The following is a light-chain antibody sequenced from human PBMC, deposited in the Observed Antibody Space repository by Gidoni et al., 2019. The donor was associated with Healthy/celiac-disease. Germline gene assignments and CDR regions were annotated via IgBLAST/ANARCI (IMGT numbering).Light chain of an antibody. CDR1: QSVSSN. Sequence: EIVQIQSPATLSVSPVGRATLSCRASQSVSSNLAWYQQKPGQAPRLLIYCASTRAPGIPARFSGSVSGTVFTLTISSLQSEDFAVYYWQHYNNWPLTFXGXTKVEIK. J-gene: IGKJ4*01. V-gene: IGKV3-15*01. CDR2: CAS. CDR3: QHYNNWPLT.